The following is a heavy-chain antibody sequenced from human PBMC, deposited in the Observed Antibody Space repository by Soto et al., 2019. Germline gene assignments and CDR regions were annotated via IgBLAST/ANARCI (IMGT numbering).Heavy chain of an antibody. CDR3: ACIFSGGYGYGFYYYGMDV. CDR1: GGSISSSSYY. CDR2: IYYSGST. J-gene: IGHJ6*02. D-gene: IGHD5-18*01. V-gene: IGHV4-39*01. Sequence: SETLSLTCTVSGGSISSSSYYWGWIRQPPGKELEWIGSIYYSGSTYYKPSLKSQFTISVNTSKKQFTMKLSYVTAAYTAVYFCACIFSGGYGYGFYYYGMDVWGQGTTVT.